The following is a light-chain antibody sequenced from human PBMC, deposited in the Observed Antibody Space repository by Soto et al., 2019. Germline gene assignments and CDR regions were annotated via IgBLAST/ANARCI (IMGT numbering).Light chain of an antibody. CDR3: CSYAGTFYV. CDR1: SSDFGGYNY. CDR2: DVS. Sequence: QSALTQPRSVSGSPGQSVIISCTGTSSDFGGYNYVSWYQHHPGKAPKLMIYDVSERPSGAPDRFSGSKSGNTASLTISGLQAEDEADYYCCSYAGTFYVFGTGTKVTVL. J-gene: IGLJ1*01. V-gene: IGLV2-11*01.